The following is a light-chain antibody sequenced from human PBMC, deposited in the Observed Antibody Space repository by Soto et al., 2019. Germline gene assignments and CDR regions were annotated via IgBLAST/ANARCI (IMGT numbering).Light chain of an antibody. CDR2: ASS. CDR1: HSVGGDY. J-gene: IGKJ2*01. CDR3: HQSGSSPRT. Sequence: EIVLTQSPGTLSLSPGERASFSCRASHSVGGDYLAWYQRKPGQAPRLLIRASSRRATDIPDKLRGSGSGTDFTLTIDNVGPEDSAVYFCHQSGSSPRTFGQGTKLEI. V-gene: IGKV3-20*01.